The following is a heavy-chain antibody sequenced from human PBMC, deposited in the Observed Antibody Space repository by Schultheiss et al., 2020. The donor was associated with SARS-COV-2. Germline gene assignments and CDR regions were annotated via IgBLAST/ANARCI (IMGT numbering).Heavy chain of an antibody. J-gene: IGHJ4*02. V-gene: IGHV3-9*01. D-gene: IGHD2-15*01. Sequence: GGSLRLSCAASGFTFDDYAMHWVRQAPGKGLEWVSGISWNSGSIGYADSVKGRFTISRDNAKNSLYLQMNSLRAEDTAVYYCARGPDIVVVVAATPTVDYWGQGTLVTVSS. CDR1: GFTFDDYA. CDR2: ISWNSGSI. CDR3: ARGPDIVVVVAATPTVDY.